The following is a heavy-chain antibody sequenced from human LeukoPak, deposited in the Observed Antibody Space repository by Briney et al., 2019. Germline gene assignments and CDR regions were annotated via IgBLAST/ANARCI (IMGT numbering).Heavy chain of an antibody. Sequence: PGGSLRLSCRASGFTFGSYWMPWVRQAPAKGLVWVSRISPDGNTTNYVDSVKGRFTISRDNAKNTLYLQMTSLTVEDTAVYYCATFSWVVGSWFDPWGQGTLVTVSS. D-gene: IGHD2-15*01. CDR3: ATFSWVVGSWFDP. CDR1: GFTFGSYW. CDR2: ISPDGNTT. J-gene: IGHJ5*02. V-gene: IGHV3-74*01.